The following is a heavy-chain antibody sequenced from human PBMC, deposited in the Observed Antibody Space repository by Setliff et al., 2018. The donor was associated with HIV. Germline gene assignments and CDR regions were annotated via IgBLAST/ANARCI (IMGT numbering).Heavy chain of an antibody. D-gene: IGHD2-21*01. CDR1: GDSISSCISTHY. Sequence: PSETLSLPCTVSGDSISSCISTHYCTWIRQPPGAGPEWIGYIFNSGTTNYNPSLKSRVTISLDTSKNQFSLKLNSVTAADTAVYYCARAPRTSGVVGHYYYYGMDVWGQGTTVTVSS. CDR3: ARAPRTSGVVGHYYYYGMDV. CDR2: IFNSGTT. J-gene: IGHJ6*02. V-gene: IGHV4-59*08.